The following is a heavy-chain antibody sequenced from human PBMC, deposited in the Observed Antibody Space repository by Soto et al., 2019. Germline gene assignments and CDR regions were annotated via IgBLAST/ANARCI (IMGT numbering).Heavy chain of an antibody. CDR1: GFTFSSYG. Sequence: GGSLRLSCAASGFTFSSYGMHWVRQAPGKGLEWVAVISYDGSNKYYADSVKGRFTISRDNSKNTLYLQMNSLRAEDTAVYYCATPYVPPEYNYYYYGMDVWGQGTTVTVSS. CDR3: ATPYVPPEYNYYYYGMDV. D-gene: IGHD2-2*01. J-gene: IGHJ6*02. V-gene: IGHV3-30*03. CDR2: ISYDGSNK.